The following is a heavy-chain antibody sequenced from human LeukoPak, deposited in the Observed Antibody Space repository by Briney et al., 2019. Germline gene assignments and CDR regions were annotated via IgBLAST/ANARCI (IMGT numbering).Heavy chain of an antibody. CDR3: AKVGEFRESSDY. CDR1: GFTVSNNY. D-gene: IGHD3-16*01. V-gene: IGHV3-53*05. Sequence: GGSLRLSCAASGFTVSNNYMSWVRRAAGKGLEWVALIYSGGSTYYADSVKGRFTISRDNSKNTLYLQMNSLRAEDTAVYYCAKVGEFRESSDYWGQGTLVTVSS. CDR2: IYSGGST. J-gene: IGHJ4*02.